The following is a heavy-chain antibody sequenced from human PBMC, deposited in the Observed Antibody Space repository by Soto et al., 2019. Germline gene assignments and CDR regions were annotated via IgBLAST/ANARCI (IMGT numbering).Heavy chain of an antibody. Sequence: QVQLQESGPGLVKPSGTLSLTCAVSGGSISSSNWWSWVRQPPGKGLEWIGEIYHRGSTNYNPSLKSRVSLQVDKSRNQFSLKLSSVTAADTAVYYCARRWGEGRVDYWGQGTLVTVSS. CDR2: IYHRGST. V-gene: IGHV4-4*02. D-gene: IGHD3-10*01. CDR3: ARRWGEGRVDY. CDR1: GGSISSSNW. J-gene: IGHJ4*02.